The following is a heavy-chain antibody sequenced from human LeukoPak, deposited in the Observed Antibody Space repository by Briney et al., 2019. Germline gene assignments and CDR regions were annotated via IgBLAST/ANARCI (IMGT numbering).Heavy chain of an antibody. CDR2: IIPIFGTT. J-gene: IGHJ4*02. CDR3: ARNLLDIADPWESSGY. V-gene: IGHV1-69*13. D-gene: IGHD5-12*01. Sequence: SVKVSCKASGGTFSSYAISWVRQAPGQGLEWMGGIIPIFGTTNYAQKFQGRVTITADESTSTAYMELSSLRSEDTAVYYCARNLLDIADPWESSGYWGQGTLVTVSS. CDR1: GGTFSSYA.